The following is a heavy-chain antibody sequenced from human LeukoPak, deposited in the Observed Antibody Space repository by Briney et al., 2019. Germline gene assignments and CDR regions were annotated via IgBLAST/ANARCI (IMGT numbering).Heavy chain of an antibody. CDR3: ARDDPPTHGYDSYAL. J-gene: IGHJ4*02. V-gene: IGHV3-7*01. CDR1: GFTFSSYW. D-gene: IGHD5-12*01. Sequence: GGSLRLSCAASGFTFSSYWMNSLRQAPGKELAGVANISQDGRDKYYVASVKGRFTTSRDNAKTSLYLQMNRLRAEDTAVYFCARDDPPTHGYDSYALWGQGTLVTVST. CDR2: ISQDGRDK.